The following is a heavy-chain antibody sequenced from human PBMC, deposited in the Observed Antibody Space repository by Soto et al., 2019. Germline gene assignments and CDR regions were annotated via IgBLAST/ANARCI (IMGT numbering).Heavy chain of an antibody. Sequence: QVQLVESGGGVVQPGRSLRLSCAASGFTFSSYGMHWVRQAPGKGLEWVAVISYDGGNKYYADSVKGRFTISRDNSRITRNLQMNSLRGEDTAVYYCAKAQVTVVTTGYFQHWGQGTLVTVSS. D-gene: IGHD4-4*01. CDR1: GFTFSSYG. CDR3: AKAQVTVVTTGYFQH. V-gene: IGHV3-30*18. J-gene: IGHJ1*01. CDR2: ISYDGGNK.